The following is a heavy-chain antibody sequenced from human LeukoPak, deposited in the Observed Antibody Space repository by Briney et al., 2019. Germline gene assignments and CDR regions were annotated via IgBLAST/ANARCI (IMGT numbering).Heavy chain of an antibody. CDR3: ARDSRYYYGSGSQPPPNWFDP. CDR1: GFTFSSYA. V-gene: IGHV3-23*01. D-gene: IGHD3-10*01. CDR2: ISGSGGST. Sequence: GGSLRLSCAASGFTFSSYAMSWVRQAPGKGLEWVSAISGSGGSTYYADSVKGRFTISRDNSKNTLYLQMNSLRAEDTAVYYCARDSRYYYGSGSQPPPNWFDPWGQGTLVTVSS. J-gene: IGHJ5*02.